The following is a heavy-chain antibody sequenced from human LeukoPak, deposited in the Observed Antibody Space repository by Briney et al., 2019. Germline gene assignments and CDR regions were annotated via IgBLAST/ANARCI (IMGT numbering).Heavy chain of an antibody. CDR3: ARSDRLWFGESYFDY. CDR2: IIPIFGTA. J-gene: IGHJ4*02. V-gene: IGHV1-69*06. Sequence: SVKVSCKASGYTFTSYDINWVRQAPGQGLEWMGGIIPIFGTANYAQKFQGRVTITADKSTSTAYMELSSLRSEDTAVYYCARSDRLWFGESYFDYWGQGTLVTVSS. CDR1: GYTFTSYD. D-gene: IGHD3-10*01.